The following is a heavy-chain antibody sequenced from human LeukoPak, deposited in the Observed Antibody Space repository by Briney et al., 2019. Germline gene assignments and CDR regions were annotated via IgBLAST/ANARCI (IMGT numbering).Heavy chain of an antibody. J-gene: IGHJ6*02. CDR1: GFSFSNYG. CDR3: AKGGLLWFGELLSPYYYYGMDV. V-gene: IGHV3-30*18. CDR2: LVYDGFYK. Sequence: GGSLRLSCAASGFSFSNYGMHWVRQAPGKGLEWVALLVYDGFYKYYADSVKGRFTISRDDSTNTVYLHLSSLRAEDTAVYYCAKGGLLWFGELLSPYYYYGMDVWGQGTTVTVSS. D-gene: IGHD3-10*01.